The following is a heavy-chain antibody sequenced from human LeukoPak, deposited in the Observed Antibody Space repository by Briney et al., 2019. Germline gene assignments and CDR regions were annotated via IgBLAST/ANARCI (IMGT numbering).Heavy chain of an antibody. J-gene: IGHJ4*02. Sequence: GGSLRLSCAASGITFSSYSMNWVRQAPGKGLEWVSYISSSSNTIYYADSVKGRFTISRDNAKNSLYLQMNSLRAEDTAVYYCATARWVTTDFDYWGQGTLVTVSS. V-gene: IGHV3-48*01. D-gene: IGHD4-17*01. CDR1: GITFSSYS. CDR3: ATARWVTTDFDY. CDR2: ISSSSNTI.